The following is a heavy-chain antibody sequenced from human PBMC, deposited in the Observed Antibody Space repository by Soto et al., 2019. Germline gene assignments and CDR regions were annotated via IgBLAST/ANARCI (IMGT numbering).Heavy chain of an antibody. D-gene: IGHD4-17*01. CDR2: IYPDDSDT. CDR3: ARRSSVTNTYYYYYYGLDV. J-gene: IGHJ6*02. Sequence: EVQLVQSGAEVKKPGESLKISCKGFGYNFSTYWIAWVRQMPGKGLEWMGIIYPDDSDTRYDPSFQGQVTISADKSINTADLQWSSLKASDTAKYYCARRSSVTNTYYYYYYGLDVWGQGTTVTVSS. V-gene: IGHV5-51*03. CDR1: GYNFSTYW.